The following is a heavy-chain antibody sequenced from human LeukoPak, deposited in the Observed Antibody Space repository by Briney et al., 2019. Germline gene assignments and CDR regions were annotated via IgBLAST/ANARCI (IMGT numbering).Heavy chain of an antibody. CDR2: MYYTGST. D-gene: IGHD2-15*01. CDR1: GGSISGYY. V-gene: IGHV4-59*08. CDR3: ARIHAATQINGAFDI. Sequence: SETLSLTCTVSGGSISGYYWSWIRQPPGKGLEWIGYMYYTGSTNYNPSLKSRVTMSVDTSKNQFSLKLSSVTAADTAVYYCARIHAATQINGAFDIWGQGTMVTVSS. J-gene: IGHJ3*02.